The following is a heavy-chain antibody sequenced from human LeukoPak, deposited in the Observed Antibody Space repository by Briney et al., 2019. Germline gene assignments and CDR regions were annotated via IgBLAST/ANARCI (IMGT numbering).Heavy chain of an antibody. D-gene: IGHD3-22*01. V-gene: IGHV3-48*03. CDR3: ARDNGLKYYYDSRDDAFDI. Sequence: GGSLRLSCAASGSTFSSYEMNWVRQAPGKGLEWVSYISSSGSTIYYADSVKGRFTISRDNAKNSLYLQMNSLRAEDTAVYYCARDNGLKYYYDSRDDAFDIWGQGTMVTVSS. J-gene: IGHJ3*02. CDR2: ISSSGSTI. CDR1: GSTFSSYE.